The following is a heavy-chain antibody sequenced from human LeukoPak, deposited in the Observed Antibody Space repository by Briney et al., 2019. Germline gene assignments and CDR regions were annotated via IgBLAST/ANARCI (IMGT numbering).Heavy chain of an antibody. CDR2: ISTSSIYI. D-gene: IGHD4-23*01. V-gene: IGHV3-21*01. J-gene: IGHJ3*02. Sequence: PGGSLRLSCAVSGFIFSSYSMNWVRQAPGKGLEWVPSISTSSIYIYYADSVKGRFTISRDNAKNSLYLQMNSLRAEDTAVYYCARGQDTVVPSRDAFDIWGQGTMVTVSS. CDR3: ARGQDTVVPSRDAFDI. CDR1: GFIFSSYS.